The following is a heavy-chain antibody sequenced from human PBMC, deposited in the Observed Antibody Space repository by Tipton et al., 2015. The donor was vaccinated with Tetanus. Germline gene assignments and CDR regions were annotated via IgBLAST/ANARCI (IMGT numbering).Heavy chain of an antibody. CDR2: ISPFNENV. D-gene: IGHD3/OR15-3a*01. J-gene: IGHJ5*02. CDR1: GYTFTHYG. CDR3: ARGRGLGPHEDFEH. Sequence: QVQLVQSGAEVKKPGASVKVSCKASGYTFTHYGVNWVRQAPGQGLEWMGWISPFNENVNYAEKFQGRLTMTTDRSTATVYRDLRSLRSDDTAVYYCARGRGLGPHEDFEHWGQGTLVTVSS. V-gene: IGHV1-18*01.